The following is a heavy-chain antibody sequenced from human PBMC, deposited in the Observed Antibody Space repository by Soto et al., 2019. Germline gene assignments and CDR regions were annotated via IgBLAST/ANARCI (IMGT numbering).Heavy chain of an antibody. V-gene: IGHV4-61*01. D-gene: IGHD3-22*01. CDR1: GGSVSSGSYY. CDR3: ARGPYYDRSGAPDDY. J-gene: IGHJ4*02. CDR2: IYYSGST. Sequence: PSETLSLTCTVSGGSVSSGSYYWSWIRQPPGKGLEWIGYIYYSGSTNYNPSLKSRVTISVDTSKNQFSLKLSSVTAADTAVYYCARGPYYDRSGAPDDYWGQGTLVTVSS.